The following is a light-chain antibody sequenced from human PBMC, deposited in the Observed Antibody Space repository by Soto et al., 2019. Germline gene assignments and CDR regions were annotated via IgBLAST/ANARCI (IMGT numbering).Light chain of an antibody. CDR1: QSLVHSDGSTY. V-gene: IGKV2-24*01. CDR2: KTS. CDR3: MQLTQFPWT. J-gene: IGKJ1*01. Sequence: DIVLTQTPLSSPVTLGQPASISCRSSQSLVHSDGSTYLTWLHQRPGQPPRLLIYKTSTRFSGVPGRFSGSGAGTGFTLRISRVEAEDVGIYYCMQLTQFPWTFGQGTRVEIK.